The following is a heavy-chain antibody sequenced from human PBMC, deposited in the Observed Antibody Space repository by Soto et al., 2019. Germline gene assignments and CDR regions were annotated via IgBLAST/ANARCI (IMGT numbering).Heavy chain of an antibody. CDR2: ISSSSSYI. CDR1: GFTFSSYS. V-gene: IGHV3-21*01. CDR3: AKYYDYVWGSYRSGGAFDI. Sequence: GGSLRLSCAASGFTFSSYSMNWVRQAPGKGLEWVSSISSSSSYIYYADSVKGRFTISRDNAKNSLYLQMNSLGAEDTAMYYCAKYYDYVWGSYRSGGAFDIWGQGTMVTVSS. D-gene: IGHD3-16*02. J-gene: IGHJ3*02.